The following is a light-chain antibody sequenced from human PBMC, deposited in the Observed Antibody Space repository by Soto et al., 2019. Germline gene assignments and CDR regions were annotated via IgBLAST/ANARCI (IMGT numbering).Light chain of an antibody. V-gene: IGKV3-15*01. Sequence: EVVMTQSPATLSVSPGDKVSLSCRANQTISNTLAWYQQKPGQAPRLLIYPASTRATGVSARFSGSGSGTEFTLTISSLQSEDFTIYYCQYYNNWLATFGGGTKVEIK. CDR1: QTISNT. CDR3: QYYNNWLAT. J-gene: IGKJ4*01. CDR2: PAS.